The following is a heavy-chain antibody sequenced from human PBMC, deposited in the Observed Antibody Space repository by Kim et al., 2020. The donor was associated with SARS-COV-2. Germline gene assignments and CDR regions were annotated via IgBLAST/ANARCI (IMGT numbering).Heavy chain of an antibody. V-gene: IGHV3-7*01. Sequence: VYSVKGRFTISRGNAKNSLYLQMNSLRAEDTAVYYCARDPGAIVATTGDYWGQGTLVTVSS. D-gene: IGHD5-12*01. J-gene: IGHJ4*02. CDR3: ARDPGAIVATTGDY.